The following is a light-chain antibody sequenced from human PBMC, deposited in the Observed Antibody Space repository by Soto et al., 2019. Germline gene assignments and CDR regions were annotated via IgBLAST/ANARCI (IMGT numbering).Light chain of an antibody. CDR3: QKYNSAPLT. CDR1: QCISNY. J-gene: IGKJ4*01. CDR2: GAS. Sequence: DIQMTQSPSSLSASVGDIVTITCRASQCISNYLAWYQQKPGKVPKLLIYGASTLQSGVPSRFSGRGSGTAFTLTISSLQPEDFSPYYCQKYNSAPLTFGGGTKVEIK. V-gene: IGKV1-27*01.